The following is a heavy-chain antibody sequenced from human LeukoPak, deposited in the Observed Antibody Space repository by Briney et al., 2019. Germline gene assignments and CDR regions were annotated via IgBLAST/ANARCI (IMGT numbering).Heavy chain of an antibody. Sequence: GASVTVSCKASGGTFSSYAISWVRQAPGQGLEWMGGIIPIFGTANYAQKFQGRVTITADESTSTAYMELSSLRSEDTAVYYCARDYRDKGWFDPWGQGTLVTVSS. V-gene: IGHV1-69*01. CDR2: IIPIFGTA. J-gene: IGHJ5*02. CDR1: GGTFSSYA. CDR3: ARDYRDKGWFDP.